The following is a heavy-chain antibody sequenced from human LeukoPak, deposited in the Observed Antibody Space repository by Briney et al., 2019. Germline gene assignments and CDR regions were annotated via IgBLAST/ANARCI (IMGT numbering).Heavy chain of an antibody. CDR1: GFTFSGSA. D-gene: IGHD2-2*01. J-gene: IGHJ4*02. CDR2: IRSKADSYTT. CDR3: TRNLGYCSSASCYAFDY. V-gene: IGHV3-73*01. Sequence: PGGSLRLSCAASGFTFSGSAMHWVRQASGKGLEWVGRIRSKADSYTTAYAASVKGRFTISRDDSKNTAYLQMNSLKTEDMAVYYCTRNLGYCSSASCYAFDYWGQGTLVTVSS.